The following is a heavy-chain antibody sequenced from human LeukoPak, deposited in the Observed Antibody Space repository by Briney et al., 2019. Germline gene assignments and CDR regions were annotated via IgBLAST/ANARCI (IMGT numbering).Heavy chain of an antibody. CDR2: IWYDGSNK. CDR1: GFTFSSYG. V-gene: IGHV3-33*08. D-gene: IGHD3-10*01. CDR3: ARDWEPYGSVDY. Sequence: QPWGSLRLSCAASGFTFSSYGMHWVRQAPGKGLEWVAVIWYDGSNKYYADSVKGRFTISRDNSKNTLYLQMNSLRAEDTAVYYCARDWEPYGSVDYWGQGTLVTVSS. J-gene: IGHJ4*02.